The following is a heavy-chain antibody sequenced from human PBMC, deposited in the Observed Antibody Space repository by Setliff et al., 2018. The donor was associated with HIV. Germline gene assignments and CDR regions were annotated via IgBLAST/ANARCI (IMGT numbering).Heavy chain of an antibody. J-gene: IGHJ4*02. CDR2: INHSGST. CDR1: GGSFSGYY. Sequence: PSETLSLTCAVYGGSFSGYYWSWIRQPPGKGLEWIGEINHSGSTNYNPSLKSRVTISVDTSKNQFSLKMRSVTAADTAVYYCATSPAGEILGSRPFYFDYWGQGTLVTVSS. D-gene: IGHD3-10*01. V-gene: IGHV4-34*01. CDR3: ATSPAGEILGSRPFYFDY.